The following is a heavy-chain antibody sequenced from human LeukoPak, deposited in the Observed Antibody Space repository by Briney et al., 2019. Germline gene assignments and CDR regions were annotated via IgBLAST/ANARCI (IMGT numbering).Heavy chain of an antibody. J-gene: IGHJ4*02. V-gene: IGHV4-34*01. CDR3: ARGAGYYLWGSYRYNDFDY. CDR2: INHSGST. Sequence: KSSETLSLTCAVSGGSFSGYYWRWIRQPPGKGREWIGEINHSGSTNYNPSLKSRVTISVDTSKNQFSLKLSSVTAADTAVYYCARGAGYYLWGSYRYNDFDYWGQGTLVTVSS. D-gene: IGHD3-16*02. CDR1: GGSFSGYY.